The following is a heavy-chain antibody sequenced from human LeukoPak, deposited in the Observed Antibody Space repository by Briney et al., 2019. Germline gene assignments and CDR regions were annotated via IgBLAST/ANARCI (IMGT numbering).Heavy chain of an antibody. CDR1: GFTFSSYG. Sequence: GGSLRLSCAASGFTFSSYGMHWVRQAPGKGLEWVAVISYDGSNKYYADSVKGRFTISRDNSNNTLYLQMNSLRAEDTAVYYCAKEIRFPYYFDYWGQGTLVTVSS. J-gene: IGHJ4*02. CDR2: ISYDGSNK. CDR3: AKEIRFPYYFDY. V-gene: IGHV3-30*18. D-gene: IGHD2-21*01.